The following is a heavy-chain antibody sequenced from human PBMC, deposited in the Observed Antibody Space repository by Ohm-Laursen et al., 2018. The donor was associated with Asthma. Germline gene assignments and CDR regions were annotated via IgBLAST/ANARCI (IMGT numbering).Heavy chain of an antibody. V-gene: IGHV3-7*05. J-gene: IGHJ6*02. D-gene: IGHD4-11*01. Sequence: SLRLSCSASGLTFRSHWMTWVRQAPGKGPEWVAHIKEDGSEESYLASVKGRFTISRDNDKNSLYLQMNSLRAEDTAVYYCAKFGRDYRSHGMDVWGQGTTVTVSS. CDR2: IKEDGSEE. CDR1: GLTFRSHW. CDR3: AKFGRDYRSHGMDV.